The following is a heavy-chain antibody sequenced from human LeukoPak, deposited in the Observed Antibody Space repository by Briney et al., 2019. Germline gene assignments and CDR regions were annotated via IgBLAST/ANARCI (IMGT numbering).Heavy chain of an antibody. CDR3: ARGGLTTVTPFDY. J-gene: IGHJ4*02. V-gene: IGHV1-2*02. CDR1: GYTFTGYY. Sequence: ASVKVSCEASGYTFTGYYMHWVRQAPGQGLEWMGWINPNSGGTNYAQKFQGRVTMTRDTSISTAYMELSRLRSDDTAVYYCARGGLTTVTPFDYWGQGTLVTVSS. CDR2: INPNSGGT. D-gene: IGHD4-17*01.